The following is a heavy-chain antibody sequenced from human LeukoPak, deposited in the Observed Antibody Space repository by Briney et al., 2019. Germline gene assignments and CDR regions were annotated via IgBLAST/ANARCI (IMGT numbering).Heavy chain of an antibody. Sequence: SETLSLTCAVYGGSFSGYYWSWIRQPPGKGLEWIGEINHSGSTNYNPSLKSRVTISVDTSKNQFSLKLSSVTAADTAVYYCARMGYCSSTSCYTWVWFDPWGQGTLVTASS. V-gene: IGHV4-34*01. CDR2: INHSGST. J-gene: IGHJ5*02. CDR3: ARMGYCSSTSCYTWVWFDP. CDR1: GGSFSGYY. D-gene: IGHD2-2*02.